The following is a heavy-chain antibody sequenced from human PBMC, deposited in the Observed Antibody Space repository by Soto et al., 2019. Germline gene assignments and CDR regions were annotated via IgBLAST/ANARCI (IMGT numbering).Heavy chain of an antibody. CDR3: AIEKSGSPDY. D-gene: IGHD6-13*01. J-gene: IGHJ4*02. CDR1: GYTFTSYD. Sequence: QVQLVQSGAEVKKPGASVKVSCKASGYTFTSYDINWVRQATGQGLEWMEWMNPNSANTGYAQKFQGRVTMTRNTSTSAAYMELSSLRSEDTAVYYSAIEKSGSPDYWGQGTLVTVSS. CDR2: MNPNSANT. V-gene: IGHV1-8*01.